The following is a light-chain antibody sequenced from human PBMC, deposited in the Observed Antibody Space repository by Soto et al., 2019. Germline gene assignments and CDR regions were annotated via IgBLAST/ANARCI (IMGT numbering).Light chain of an antibody. CDR1: SSDVGGYNF. J-gene: IGLJ1*01. CDR3: SSYTSSTTLPYV. V-gene: IGLV2-14*01. CDR2: EVS. Sequence: QSALTQPASVSGSPGQSITISCTGTSSDVGGYNFVSWSQQHPGKAPKLMIYEVSNRPPGVSYRFSGSKSGNTASLTISGLQAEDEADYYCSSYTSSTTLPYVFGTGTKLTVL.